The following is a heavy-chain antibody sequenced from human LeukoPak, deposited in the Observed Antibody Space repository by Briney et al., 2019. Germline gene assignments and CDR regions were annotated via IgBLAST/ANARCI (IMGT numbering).Heavy chain of an antibody. D-gene: IGHD5-18*01. J-gene: IGHJ3*02. CDR3: ARHIRSAMVQDAFDI. Sequence: SETLSLTCAVYGGSFSGYYWSWIRQPPGKGLEWIGEINHSGSTYYNPSLKSRVTISVDTSKNQFSLKLSSVTAADTAVYYCARHIRSAMVQDAFDIWGQGTMVTVSS. V-gene: IGHV4-34*01. CDR2: INHSGST. CDR1: GGSFSGYY.